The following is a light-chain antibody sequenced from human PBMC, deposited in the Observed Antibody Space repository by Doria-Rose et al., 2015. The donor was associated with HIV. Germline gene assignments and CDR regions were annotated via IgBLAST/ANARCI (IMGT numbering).Light chain of an antibody. CDR1: QSFSSTY. J-gene: IGKJ1*01. Sequence: TQSPGTLSLSPGERATLSCRASQSFSSTYLAWYQQKPGQAPSLLIYDGSTRATGIPDRFSASGSGTDSTLTINGLEPEDFALYYCHQYGTSWTFGQGTKVEI. V-gene: IGKV3-20*01. CDR3: HQYGTSWT. CDR2: DGS.